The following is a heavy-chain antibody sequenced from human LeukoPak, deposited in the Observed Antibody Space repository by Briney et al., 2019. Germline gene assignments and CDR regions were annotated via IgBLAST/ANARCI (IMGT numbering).Heavy chain of an antibody. Sequence: PGGSLRLSCAASGFTFSSYGMHWVRQAPGKGLEWVAFIRYDGSNKYYADSVKGRFTISRDNSKNTLYLQMNSLRAEDTAVYYCAKEPDYYDSSGYYSNYWGQGTLVTVSS. CDR3: AKEPDYYDSSGYYSNY. CDR1: GFTFSSYG. D-gene: IGHD3-22*01. V-gene: IGHV3-30*02. CDR2: IRYDGSNK. J-gene: IGHJ4*02.